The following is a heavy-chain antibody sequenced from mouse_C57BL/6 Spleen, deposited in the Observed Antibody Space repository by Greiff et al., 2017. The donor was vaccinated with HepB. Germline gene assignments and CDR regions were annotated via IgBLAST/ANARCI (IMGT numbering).Heavy chain of an antibody. J-gene: IGHJ2*01. CDR2: INPSTGGT. V-gene: IGHV1-42*01. CDR3: ARSQTAYFDY. Sequence: VQLKESGPELVKPGASVKISCKASGYSFTGYYMNWVKQSPEKSLEWIGEINPSTGGTTYNQKFKAKATLTVDKSSSTAYMQLKSLTSEDSAVYYCARSQTAYFDYWGQGTTLTVSS. CDR1: GYSFTGYY. D-gene: IGHD3-2*01.